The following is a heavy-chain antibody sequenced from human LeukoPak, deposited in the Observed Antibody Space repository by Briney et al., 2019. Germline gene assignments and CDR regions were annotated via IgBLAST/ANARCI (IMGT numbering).Heavy chain of an antibody. Sequence: PGGSLRLSCAASGFTFSSYEMNWVRQAPGKGLEWVSVIYSGGSTYYADSVKGRFTISRDNSKNTLYLQMNSLRAEDTAVYYCARVPGFIWGQGTLVTVSS. CDR3: ARVPGFI. CDR2: IYSGGST. D-gene: IGHD3-10*01. J-gene: IGHJ4*02. CDR1: GFTFSSYE. V-gene: IGHV3-66*01.